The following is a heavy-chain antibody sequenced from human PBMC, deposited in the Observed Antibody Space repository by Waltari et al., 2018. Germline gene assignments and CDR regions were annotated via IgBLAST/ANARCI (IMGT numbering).Heavy chain of an antibody. V-gene: IGHV3-53*01. CDR3: ARLKQLVYYFDS. J-gene: IGHJ4*02. D-gene: IGHD1-1*01. CDR1: GCSVTSNY. CDR2: LYSGGGT. Sequence: EVQLVESGGGLIQPGGSLRLSCAVPGCSVTSNYLTWLRQAPGKGLEWVAVLYSGGGTYYTDSVKGRFTISRDNSNNTLDLQMTGLRADDTAVYFCARLKQLVYYFDSWGQGTQVTVSS.